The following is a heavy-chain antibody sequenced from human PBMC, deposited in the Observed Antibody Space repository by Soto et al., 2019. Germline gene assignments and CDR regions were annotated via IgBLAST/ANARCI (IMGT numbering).Heavy chain of an antibody. CDR3: AKNGDYYDSSGYYLEAAAYYFDY. D-gene: IGHD3-22*01. V-gene: IGHV3-23*01. J-gene: IGHJ4*02. CDR2: ISGSSGST. CDR1: GLTFSSYA. Sequence: PGGSLRLSCAASGLTFSSYAMNWVRQAPGKGLEWVSVISGSSGSTYYADSVKGRFTISRDNSKNTLYLQMNSLRAEDTAVYYCAKNGDYYDSSGYYLEAAAYYFDYWGQGTLVTVSS.